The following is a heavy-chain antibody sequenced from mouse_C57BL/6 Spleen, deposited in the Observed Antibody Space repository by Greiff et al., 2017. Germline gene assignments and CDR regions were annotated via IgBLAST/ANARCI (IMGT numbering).Heavy chain of an antibody. V-gene: IGHV3-6*01. CDR2: ISYDGSN. CDR1: GYSITSGYY. D-gene: IGHD2-3*01. Sequence: DVKLVESGPGLVKPSQSLSLTCSVTGYSITSGYYWNWIRQFPGNKLEWMGYISYDGSNNYNPSLKNRISITRDTSKNQFFLKLNSVTTEDTATYYCARGDGYHDAMDYWGQGTSVTVSS. CDR3: ARGDGYHDAMDY. J-gene: IGHJ4*01.